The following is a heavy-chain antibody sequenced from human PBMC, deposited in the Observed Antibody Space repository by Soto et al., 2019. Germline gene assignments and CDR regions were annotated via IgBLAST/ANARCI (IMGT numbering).Heavy chain of an antibody. D-gene: IGHD2-8*01. CDR2: ISGYNGDT. J-gene: IGHJ6*02. CDR1: XXTFTRYG. V-gene: IGHV1-18*01. Sequence: QGQLVQSGGEVKKPGASVKVSCKASXXTFTRYGISWVRQAPGQGLEWMGWISGYNGDTKYAQKFQGRVTMTVDTSTTTAYMELRSLTSDDRAVYYCAKNGQPPYYYYGMDVXGQGTTVTVSS. CDR3: AKNGQPPYYYYGMDV.